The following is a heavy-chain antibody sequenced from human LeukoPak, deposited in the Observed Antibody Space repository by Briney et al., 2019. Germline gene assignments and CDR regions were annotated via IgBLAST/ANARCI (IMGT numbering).Heavy chain of an antibody. CDR3: ARDYGGSSPFDY. D-gene: IGHD4-23*01. Sequence: GGSLRLSCAASGFTFSSYEMHWVRQAPGKGLEWVSYISSSGSTIYYADSVKGRFTIPRDNAKNSLYLQMNSLRAEDTAVYYCARDYGGSSPFDYWGQGTLVTVSS. CDR2: ISSSGSTI. J-gene: IGHJ4*02. V-gene: IGHV3-48*03. CDR1: GFTFSSYE.